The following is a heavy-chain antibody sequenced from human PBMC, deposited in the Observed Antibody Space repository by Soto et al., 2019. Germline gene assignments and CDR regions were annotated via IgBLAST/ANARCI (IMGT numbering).Heavy chain of an antibody. CDR2: IYYSGST. CDR1: GGSISSYY. Sequence: SETLSLTCTVSGGSISSYYWSWIRQPPGKGLEWIGYIYYSGSTNYNPSLKSRATISVDTSKNQFSLKLSSLRSEDTAVYYCAREGGGCISTSCYSYYYYGMDVWGQGTTVTVSS. CDR3: AREGGGCISTSCYSYYYYGMDV. D-gene: IGHD2-2*01. V-gene: IGHV4-59*01. J-gene: IGHJ6*02.